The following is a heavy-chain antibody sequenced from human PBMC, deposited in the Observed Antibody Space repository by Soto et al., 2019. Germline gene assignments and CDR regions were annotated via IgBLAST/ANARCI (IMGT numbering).Heavy chain of an antibody. CDR1: GFTFSSYS. CDR3: ARALGHCSSTSCYAGIDY. V-gene: IGHV3-48*01. J-gene: IGHJ4*02. CDR2: ISGTSSTI. D-gene: IGHD2-2*01. Sequence: GGSLRLSCAASGFTFSSYSINWVRQAPGKGLEWVSYISGTSSTIYYADSVKGRFTISRDNAKNSLYLQMNSLRAEDTAVYYCARALGHCSSTSCYAGIDYWGQGTLVTVSS.